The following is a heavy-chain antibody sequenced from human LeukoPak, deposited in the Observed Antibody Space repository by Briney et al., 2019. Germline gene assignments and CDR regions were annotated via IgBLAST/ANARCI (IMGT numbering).Heavy chain of an antibody. CDR2: IYYSGST. CDR1: GYSISSGYY. CDR3: AREVLLGRDYFDY. V-gene: IGHV4-38-2*02. Sequence: SETLSLTCTVSGYSISSGYYWSWIRQPPGKGLEWIGYIYYSGSTNYNPSLKSRVTISVDTSKNQFSLKLSSVTAADTAVYYCAREVLLGRDYFDYWGQGTLVTVSS. J-gene: IGHJ4*02. D-gene: IGHD7-27*01.